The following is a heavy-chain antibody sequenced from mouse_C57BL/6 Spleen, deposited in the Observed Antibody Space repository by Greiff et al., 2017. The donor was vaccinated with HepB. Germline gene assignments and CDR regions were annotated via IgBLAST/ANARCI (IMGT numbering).Heavy chain of an antibody. CDR1: GYTFTSYW. J-gene: IGHJ2*01. V-gene: IGHV1-5*01. CDR3: EKWTTEVSPFGC. Sequence: VQLQQSGTVLARPGASVKMSCKTSGYTFTSYWMHWVKQRPGQGLEWIGAIYPGNSDTSYNQKFKGKAKLTAVTSASTAYIELSSLTNEDSAVYYCEKWTTEVSPFGCWGEGTPLTVSS. D-gene: IGHD1-1*01. CDR2: IYPGNSDT.